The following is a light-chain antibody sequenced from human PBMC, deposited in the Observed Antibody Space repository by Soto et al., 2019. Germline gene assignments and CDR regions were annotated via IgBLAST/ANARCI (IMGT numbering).Light chain of an antibody. CDR2: EVS. CDR3: SSYTGSSTLV. Sequence: QSALTQPASVSGSPGQSITISCTGTSSDVGGYNYVSWYQQHPGKAPKLMIYEVSNRPSGVSNRFSGSKSGNTASLTISGLQADDDADYYCSSYTGSSTLVFGGGTKLTVL. V-gene: IGLV2-14*01. J-gene: IGLJ3*02. CDR1: SSDVGGYNY.